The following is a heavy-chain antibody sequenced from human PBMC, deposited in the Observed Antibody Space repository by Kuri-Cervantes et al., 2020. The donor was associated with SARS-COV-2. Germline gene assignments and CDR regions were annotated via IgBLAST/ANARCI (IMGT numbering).Heavy chain of an antibody. J-gene: IGHJ5*02. D-gene: IGHD6-19*01. Sequence: GESLKISCAASGFTFSSYAMSWVRQAPGKGLEWVSAISGNGGSTYYTDSVKGRFTISRDNAKNSLDLQMNSLRPDDTAVYYCAGGYSSGWPDHWGQGTLVTVSS. CDR3: AGGYSSGWPDH. CDR2: ISGNGGST. V-gene: IGHV3-23*01. CDR1: GFTFSSYA.